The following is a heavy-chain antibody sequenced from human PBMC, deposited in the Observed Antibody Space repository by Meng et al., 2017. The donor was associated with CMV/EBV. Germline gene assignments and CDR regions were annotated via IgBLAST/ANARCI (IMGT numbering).Heavy chain of an antibody. V-gene: IGHV4-31*02. Sequence: LRLSCAASGFTFSDYYMSWIRQHPGKGLEWIGYIYYSGSTYYNPSLKSRVTISVDTSKNQFSLKLSSVTAADTAVYYCARGQVDRLSFDYWGQGTLVTVSS. CDR3: ARGQVDRLSFDY. D-gene: IGHD3/OR15-3a*01. CDR2: IYYSGST. CDR1: GFTFSDYY. J-gene: IGHJ4*02.